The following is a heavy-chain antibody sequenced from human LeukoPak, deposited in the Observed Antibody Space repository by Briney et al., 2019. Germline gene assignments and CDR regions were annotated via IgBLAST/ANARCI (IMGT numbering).Heavy chain of an antibody. D-gene: IGHD1-26*01. CDR1: GFRFSSYT. Sequence: GGSLRLSCAASGFRFSSYTMNWVRQAPGKGLEWVSYISSGSSTIYYADSVKGRFTISRDNAKNSLYLQMNSLRAEDTAVYYCARDSPVYSGSLGSYWYFDLWGRGTLVTVSS. V-gene: IGHV3-48*01. CDR3: ARDSPVYSGSLGSYWYFDL. CDR2: ISSGSSTI. J-gene: IGHJ2*01.